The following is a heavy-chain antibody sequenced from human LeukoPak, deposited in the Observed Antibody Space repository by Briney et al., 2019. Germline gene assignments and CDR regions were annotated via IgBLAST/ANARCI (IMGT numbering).Heavy chain of an antibody. CDR1: GYTFTSYG. J-gene: IGHJ4*02. V-gene: IGHV1-18*01. CDR2: ISAYNGNT. Sequence: ASVKVSCKASGYTFTSYGISWVRQAPGQGLEWMGWISAYNGNTNYAQKLQGRVTMTTDTSTSTAYMELRSMRSDDTAVYYCALVDYDILTGYPKGPFDYWGQGTLVTVSS. D-gene: IGHD3-9*01. CDR3: ALVDYDILTGYPKGPFDY.